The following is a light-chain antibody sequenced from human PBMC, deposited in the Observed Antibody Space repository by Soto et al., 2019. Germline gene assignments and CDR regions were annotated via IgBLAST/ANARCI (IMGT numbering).Light chain of an antibody. CDR1: RPNIGSNT. CDR2: SND. CDR3: AAWDDSLKVVV. J-gene: IGLJ2*01. Sequence: QSVLTQPPSASGTPGQRVTMSCSGSRPNIGSNTVNWYQQFPGTAPKVLIYSNDQRPSGVPDRFSGSKSDTSASLAISGLQSEDEADYYRAAWDDSLKVVVFGGGTKVTVL. V-gene: IGLV1-44*01.